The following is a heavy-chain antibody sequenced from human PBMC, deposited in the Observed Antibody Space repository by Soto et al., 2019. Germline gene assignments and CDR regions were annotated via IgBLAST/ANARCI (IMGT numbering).Heavy chain of an antibody. V-gene: IGHV4-34*01. D-gene: IGHD5-18*01. J-gene: IGHJ6*02. CDR1: AASLGGSY. Sequence: PSETLSPTCAVHAASLGGSYWGWAGQPQWQGLEWIGEINHSGSTNYNPSLKSRVTISVDTSKNQFSLKLSSVTAADTAVYYCARGRITWIQPVSRYYYYGMDVWGQGTTVS. CDR3: ARGRITWIQPVSRYYYYGMDV. CDR2: INHSGST.